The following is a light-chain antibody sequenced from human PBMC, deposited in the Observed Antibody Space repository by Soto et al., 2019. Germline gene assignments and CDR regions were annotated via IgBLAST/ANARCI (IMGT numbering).Light chain of an antibody. Sequence: DIQMTQSPSSLSASVGDRVTISCRASQCINNYLAWYQQKPGKAPKLLIYAASTLQSGVPSRFSGSGSGTDFTLTISSLQPEDVATYYCHNQHSAPPVTFGPGTKV. CDR1: QCINNY. CDR2: AAS. V-gene: IGKV1-27*01. CDR3: HNQHSAPPVT. J-gene: IGKJ3*01.